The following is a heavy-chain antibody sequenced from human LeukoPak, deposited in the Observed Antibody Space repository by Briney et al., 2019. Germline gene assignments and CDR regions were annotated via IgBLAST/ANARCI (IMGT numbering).Heavy chain of an antibody. D-gene: IGHD3-3*02. V-gene: IGHV4-34*01. J-gene: IGHJ3*02. CDR3: ARDLASSLFDI. Sequence: SETLSLTCAVYGGSFSGYYWSWLRQPPGKGLEWIGEINHSGSTYYNPSLKGRVTISVDTSKNQFSLKLSSVTAADTAVYYCARDLASSLFDIWGQGTMVTVSS. CDR1: GGSFSGYY. CDR2: INHSGST.